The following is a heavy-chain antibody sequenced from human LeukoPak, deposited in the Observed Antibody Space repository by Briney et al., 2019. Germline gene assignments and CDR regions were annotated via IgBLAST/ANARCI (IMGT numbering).Heavy chain of an antibody. CDR3: ARAQEGRYYYYMDV. CDR2: INPNSGGT. Sequence: ASVKVSCKASGYTFTGYYMHWVRQAPGQGLEWMGWINPNSGGTNYAQKFQGRVTMTRDTFISTAYMELSRLRSDDTAVYYSARAQEGRYYYYMDVWGKGTTVTVSS. D-gene: IGHD7-27*01. J-gene: IGHJ6*03. CDR1: GYTFTGYY. V-gene: IGHV1-2*02.